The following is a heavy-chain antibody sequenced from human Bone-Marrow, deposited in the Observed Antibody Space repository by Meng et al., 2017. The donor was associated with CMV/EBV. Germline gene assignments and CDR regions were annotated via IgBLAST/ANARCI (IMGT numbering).Heavy chain of an antibody. V-gene: IGHV1-2*02. CDR3: ARELRYFDWLRLGNYWYFDL. CDR1: GYTFTGYY. Sequence: ASVKVSCKASGYTFTGYYMHWVRQAPGQGLEWMGWINPNSGGTNYAQKCQGRVTMTRDTSISTAYMELSRLRSDDTAVYYCARELRYFDWLRLGNYWYFDLWGRGTLVTVSS. CDR2: INPNSGGT. J-gene: IGHJ2*01. D-gene: IGHD3-9*01.